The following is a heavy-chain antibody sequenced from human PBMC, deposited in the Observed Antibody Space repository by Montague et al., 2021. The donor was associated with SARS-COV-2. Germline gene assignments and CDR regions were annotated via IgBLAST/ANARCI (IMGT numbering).Heavy chain of an antibody. CDR2: ISWNSGYI. CDR1: GFMFGDYA. D-gene: IGHD6-25*01. J-gene: IGHJ6*02. CDR3: TKGAAKTFYYNGMDV. Sequence: SLRLSCAASGFMFGDYALHWVRQAPGKGLEWVSAISWNSGYIDYAGSVKGRFTISRDNDKNSLYLEMNSLSAEDTALYYCTKGAAKTFYYNGMDVWGQGTTVTVSS. V-gene: IGHV3-9*01.